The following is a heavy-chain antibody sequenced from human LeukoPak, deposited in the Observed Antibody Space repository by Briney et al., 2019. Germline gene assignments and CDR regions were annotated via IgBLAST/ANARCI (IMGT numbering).Heavy chain of an antibody. J-gene: IGHJ4*02. V-gene: IGHV1-18*01. CDR1: DYTFSNYG. CDR3: AGDLDFWSGYLDY. Sequence: GASVKVSCKASDYTFSNYGISWVRQAPGQGLEWMGWINTYNGNTNYAQRLQGRVTMTIDTSTSTAYMELRRLRSDDTAMYYCAGDLDFWSGYLDYWGQGTLVPVSS. CDR2: INTYNGNT. D-gene: IGHD3-3*01.